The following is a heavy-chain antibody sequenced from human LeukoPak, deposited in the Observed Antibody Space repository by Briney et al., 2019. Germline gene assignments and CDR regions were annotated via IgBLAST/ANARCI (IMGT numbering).Heavy chain of an antibody. CDR3: ARDVGATHYYYGMDV. CDR1: GFTFSSYG. CDR2: IWYDGSNK. Sequence: GGSLRLSCAASGFTFSSYGMHWVRQAPGKGLEWVAVIWYDGSNKYYADSVKGRFTISRDNSKNTVYLQMNSLRAEDTAVYYCARDVGATHYYYGMDVWGQGTTVTVSS. D-gene: IGHD1-26*01. V-gene: IGHV3-33*01. J-gene: IGHJ6*02.